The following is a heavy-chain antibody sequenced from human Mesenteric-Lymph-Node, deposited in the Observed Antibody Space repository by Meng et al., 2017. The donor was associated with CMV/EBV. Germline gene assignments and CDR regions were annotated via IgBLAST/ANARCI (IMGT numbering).Heavy chain of an antibody. CDR2: INPQTGVL. CDR3: ARLTGFGESLWDIGNSAGVDV. CDR1: GYAFSSYG. Sequence: ASVKVSCKASGYAFSSYGVSWVRPAPGQGLEWLGWINPQTGVLSYAQTFQGRVSLTGDTPITTVYMELNSLRSDDTAIYYCARLTGFGESLWDIGNSAGVDVWGQGTTVTVSS. V-gene: IGHV1-2*02. J-gene: IGHJ6*02. D-gene: IGHD3-10*01.